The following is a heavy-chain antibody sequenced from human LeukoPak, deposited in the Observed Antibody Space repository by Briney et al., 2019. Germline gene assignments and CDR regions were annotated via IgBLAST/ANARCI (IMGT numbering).Heavy chain of an antibody. J-gene: IGHJ4*02. Sequence: EASVKVSCKASGYTFTGYYMHWVRQAPGQGLEWMGWINPNSGGTNYAQKFQGRVTMTRDTSISTAYMELSRLRSDDTAVYYCARDFRLHYYGSGSYLPYWGQGTLVTVSS. CDR3: ARDFRLHYYGSGSYLPY. CDR2: INPNSGGT. V-gene: IGHV1-2*02. CDR1: GYTFTGYY. D-gene: IGHD3-10*01.